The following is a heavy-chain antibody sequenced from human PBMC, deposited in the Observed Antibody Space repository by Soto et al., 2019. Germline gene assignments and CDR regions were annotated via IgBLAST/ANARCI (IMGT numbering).Heavy chain of an antibody. CDR3: ATDTCVVGARDLDY. V-gene: IGHV1-18*01. D-gene: IGHD1-26*01. CDR2: VSAYNGNT. J-gene: IGHJ4*02. CDR1: GYTFSSYG. Sequence: QVQLVQSGAEVKKPGASVKVSCKSSGYTFSSYGLSWVRQAPGQGLEWLGWVSAYNGNTNYAQKLQGSVTKTKDPSPSTAYMELRNLRTDDTAVHYCATDTCVVGARDLDYWSQGTLVTVSS.